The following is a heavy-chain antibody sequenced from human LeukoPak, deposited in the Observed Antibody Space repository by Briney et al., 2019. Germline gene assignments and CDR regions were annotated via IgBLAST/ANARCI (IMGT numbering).Heavy chain of an antibody. Sequence: AASVKVSCKASGYTFTGYYMHWVRQAPGQGLEWMGWINPNSGGTNHAQKFQGRVTMTRDTSISTAYMELSRLRSDDTAVYYCARDRFKLIFGVVIIDAFDIWGQGTMVTVSS. CDR1: GYTFTGYY. V-gene: IGHV1-2*02. J-gene: IGHJ3*02. D-gene: IGHD3-3*01. CDR3: ARDRFKLIFGVVIIDAFDI. CDR2: INPNSGGT.